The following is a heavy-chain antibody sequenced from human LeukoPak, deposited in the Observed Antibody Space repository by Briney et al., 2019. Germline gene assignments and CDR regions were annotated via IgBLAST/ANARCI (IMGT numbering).Heavy chain of an antibody. Sequence: GASVKVSCKVSGYTLTELSMHWVGQAPGKGLEWMGGFDPEDGETIYAQKFQGRVTMTEDTSTDTAYMELSSLRSEDTAVYYCATDSRITGTTGYWGQGTLVTVSS. J-gene: IGHJ4*02. CDR2: FDPEDGET. D-gene: IGHD1-7*01. CDR1: GYTLTELS. CDR3: ATDSRITGTTGY. V-gene: IGHV1-24*01.